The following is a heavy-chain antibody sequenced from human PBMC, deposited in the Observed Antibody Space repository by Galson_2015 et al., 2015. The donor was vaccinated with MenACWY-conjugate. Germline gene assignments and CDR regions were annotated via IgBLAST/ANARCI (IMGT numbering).Heavy chain of an antibody. Sequence: QSGAEVKKPGASVKVSCKASGGTFRRHAISWVRQAPGQGLEWMGLIKMGIINPSGGRVALAPKFRGRVTMTRDTSTNTVYMDLSSLTSEDTAVYYCARDFFHGGGYHMYGWGLGTTVPGAS. V-gene: IGHV1-46*01. CDR3: ARDFFHGGGYHMYG. D-gene: IGHD4-23*01. CDR2: INPSGGRV. CDR1: GGTFRRHA. J-gene: IGHJ6*03.